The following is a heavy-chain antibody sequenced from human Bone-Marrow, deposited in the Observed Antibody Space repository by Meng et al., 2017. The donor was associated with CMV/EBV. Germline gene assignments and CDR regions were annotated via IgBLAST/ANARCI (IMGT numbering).Heavy chain of an antibody. CDR2: ISKDGSNK. J-gene: IGHJ4*02. CDR3: ARSPRGGRSGWYDYFDS. CDR1: GFTFNSYT. D-gene: IGHD6-19*01. Sequence: GGSLRLSCAASGFTFNSYTMHWVRQAPGKGLEWVAVISKDGSNKHYADSVTGRFTISRDNSKNTVYVKMNSLRAEDTAVYYCARSPRGGRSGWYDYFDSWGQGTLVTVSS. V-gene: IGHV3-30*04.